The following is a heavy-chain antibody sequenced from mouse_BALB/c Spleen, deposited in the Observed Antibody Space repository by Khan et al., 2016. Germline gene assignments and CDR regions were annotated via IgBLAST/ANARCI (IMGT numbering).Heavy chain of an antibody. CDR3: ASTFWYFDV. CDR1: GFDFSRYW. V-gene: IGHV4-1*02. CDR2: INPDSSTI. J-gene: IGHJ1*01. Sequence: EVELVESGGGLVQPGGSLKLSCAASGFDFSRYWMSWVRQAPGKGLEWIGEINPDSSTINYTPSLKDKFIISRDNAKNKLYLQMSKVRTEDTARYYGASTFWYFDVWGAGTTVTVSS.